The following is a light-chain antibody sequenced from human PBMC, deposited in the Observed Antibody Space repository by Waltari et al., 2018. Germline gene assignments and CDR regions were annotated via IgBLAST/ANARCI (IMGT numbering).Light chain of an antibody. Sequence: QSVLTQPPSVSGAPGQRVPLSCTGTSPNIGAGYAVRWYQQLPGTAPKLLIYGNNNRPSGVPDRFSGSKSGTSASLAITGLQAEDEADYFCHSYDSSLSAVVFAGGTKVTVL. CDR3: HSYDSSLSAVV. CDR2: GNN. V-gene: IGLV1-40*01. CDR1: SPNIGAGYA. J-gene: IGLJ2*01.